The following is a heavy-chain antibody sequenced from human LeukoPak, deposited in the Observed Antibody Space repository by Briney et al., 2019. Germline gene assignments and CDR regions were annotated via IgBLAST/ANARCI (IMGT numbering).Heavy chain of an antibody. CDR1: GASINNYY. Sequence: SETLSLTCTVSGASINNYYWSWVRQPPLKGLEWIGYIYSTGDTSYNPSLESRVSISMDTPKNHFSLEITSVTAADTAVYYCARGSRVYDRSGFHTWHDYWGHGTLVTVSS. J-gene: IGHJ4*03. CDR3: ARGSRVYDRSGFHTWHDY. D-gene: IGHD3-22*01. CDR2: IYSTGDT. V-gene: IGHV4-59*01.